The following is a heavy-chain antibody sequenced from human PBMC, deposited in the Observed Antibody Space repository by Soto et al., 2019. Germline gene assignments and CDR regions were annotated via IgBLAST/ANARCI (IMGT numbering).Heavy chain of an antibody. V-gene: IGHV1-18*01. CDR2: ISAYNGNT. Sequence: ASVKVSCKASGYTFTSYGISWVRQAPGQGLEWMGWISAYNGNTNYAQKLQGRVTMTTDTSTSTAYMELRSLRSDDTAVYYCARDLRPSGEGDYFDYWGQGTLVTVSS. D-gene: IGHD1-26*01. CDR1: GYTFTSYG. J-gene: IGHJ4*02. CDR3: ARDLRPSGEGDYFDY.